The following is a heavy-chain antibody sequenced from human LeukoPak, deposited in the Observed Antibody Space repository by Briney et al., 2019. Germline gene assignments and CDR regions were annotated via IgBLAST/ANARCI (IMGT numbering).Heavy chain of an antibody. CDR2: ISWNSGSI. CDR1: GFTFDDYA. J-gene: IGHJ4*02. CDR3: AKGGYYFDY. Sequence: PGRSLRLPCAASGFTFDDYAMHWVRQAPGKGLEWVSGISWNSGSIGYADSVKGRFTISRDNAKNSLYLQMNSLRAEDTALYYCAKGGYYFDYWGQGTLVTVSS. V-gene: IGHV3-9*01.